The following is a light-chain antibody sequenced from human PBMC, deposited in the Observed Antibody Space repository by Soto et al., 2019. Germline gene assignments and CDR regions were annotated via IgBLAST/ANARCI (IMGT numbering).Light chain of an antibody. CDR2: VVS. Sequence: QSALTQPASVSGSPGQSITISCTGTSSDVGGYKYVSWYQHHPDKAPKLIISVVSNRPSGVSNRFSGSKSGNTASLTISGLQAEDEADYYCGSYTSSGTPYVFGTGTKLIVL. CDR3: GSYTSSGTPYV. CDR1: SSDVGGYKY. V-gene: IGLV2-14*01. J-gene: IGLJ1*01.